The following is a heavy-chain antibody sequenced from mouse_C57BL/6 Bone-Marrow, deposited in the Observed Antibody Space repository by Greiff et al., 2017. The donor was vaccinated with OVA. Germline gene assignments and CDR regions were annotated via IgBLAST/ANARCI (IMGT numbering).Heavy chain of an antibody. V-gene: IGHV1-81*01. CDR2: IYHRSGNT. Sequence: VQLQQSGAELARPGASVKLSCKASGYTFTSYGISWVKQRTGQGLEWIGEIYHRSGNTYYNEKFKGKATLTADKSSSTAYIELRSLTSEDSAVYFCANDYYFAYWGQGTTLTVSS. J-gene: IGHJ2*01. CDR3: ANDYYFAY. CDR1: GYTFTSYG.